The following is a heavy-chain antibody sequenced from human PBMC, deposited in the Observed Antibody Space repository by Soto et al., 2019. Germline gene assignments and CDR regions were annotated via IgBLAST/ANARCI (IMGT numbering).Heavy chain of an antibody. CDR1: GHSISSSTYY. V-gene: IGHV4-39*01. D-gene: IGHD3-9*01. J-gene: IGHJ6*02. Sequence: SETLSLTCTVSGHSISSSTYYWGWLRQPPGRGLEWIDSVYYGEDTYYNPSLKSRVTISVDTSKNQFSLKLSSVTAADTAVYYCARGRHILTGYYKGYYYGMDVWGQGTTVT. CDR2: VYYGEDT. CDR3: ARGRHILTGYYKGYYYGMDV.